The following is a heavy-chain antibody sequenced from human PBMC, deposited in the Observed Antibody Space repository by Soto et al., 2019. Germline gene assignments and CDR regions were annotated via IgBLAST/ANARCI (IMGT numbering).Heavy chain of an antibody. D-gene: IGHD6-25*01. CDR2: ISDSGVNT. CDR3: ARAIGADFFDY. CDR1: GFTFSNYA. J-gene: IGHJ4*02. Sequence: QSGGSLRLSCTASGFTFSNYAMSWVRQAPGMGLEWVSTISDSGVNTFFGDSMKDRFTISRDNSKSTVYLQLNTVRAEDTAIYYCARAIGADFFDYWGQGTLVTVSS. V-gene: IGHV3-23*01.